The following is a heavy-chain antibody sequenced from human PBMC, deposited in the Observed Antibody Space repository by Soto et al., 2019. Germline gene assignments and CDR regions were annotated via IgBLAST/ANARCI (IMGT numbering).Heavy chain of an antibody. J-gene: IGHJ6*02. Sequence: QVQLVQSGAEVKKPGSSVKVSCKISGGTFSRYSISWVRQAPGQGLEWMGGIVPIFGTRNYAQKFQDRVPMTTDASATTAHMELSNLRSEDTAVYYCARPYEGGYSSNHHYYYSLDVWGQGTAVTVSS. CDR1: GGTFSRYS. D-gene: IGHD3-22*01. V-gene: IGHV1-69*01. CDR2: IVPIFGTR. CDR3: ARPYEGGYSSNHHYYYSLDV.